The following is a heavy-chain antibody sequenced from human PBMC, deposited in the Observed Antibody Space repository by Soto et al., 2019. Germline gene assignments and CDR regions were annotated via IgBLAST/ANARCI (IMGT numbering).Heavy chain of an antibody. CDR3: ARSSGGNFGIIIEGSNWFDP. CDR2: INPHGGST. V-gene: IGHV1-46*01. J-gene: IGHJ5*02. CDR1: GDTFTSYY. Sequence: ASVKVSCKAPGDTFTSYYLNWVRRAPGQGLEWMGVINPHGGSTKYAQKFQGRITMARDTSRSTVYMELSSLRSDDTAIYYCARSSGGNFGIIIEGSNWFDPWGQGTLVTVS. D-gene: IGHD3-3*01.